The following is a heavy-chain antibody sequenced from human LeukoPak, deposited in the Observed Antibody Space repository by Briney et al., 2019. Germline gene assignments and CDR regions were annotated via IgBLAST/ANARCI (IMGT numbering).Heavy chain of an antibody. J-gene: IGHJ5*02. V-gene: IGHV3-33*01. CDR2: IWYDGSNK. CDR3: ARGIAVAGRGASTFDP. Sequence: GGSLRLSCAASGFTFSSYGMHWVRQAPGKGLEGVAVIWYDGSNKYYADSVKGRFTISRDNSKNTLYLQMNSLRAEDTAVYYCARGIAVAGRGASTFDPWGQGTLVTVSS. D-gene: IGHD6-19*01. CDR1: GFTFSSYG.